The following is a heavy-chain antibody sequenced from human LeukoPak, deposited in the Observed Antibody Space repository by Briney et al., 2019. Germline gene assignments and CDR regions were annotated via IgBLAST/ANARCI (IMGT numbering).Heavy chain of an antibody. D-gene: IGHD3-22*01. CDR3: AKDRSGHYYDSSGIFDY. J-gene: IGHJ4*02. CDR2: LSYDDGSNK. CDR1: GFTFNTYG. V-gene: IGHV3-30*18. Sequence: GGSLRLSCAASGFTFNTYGMNWVRQAPGKGLEWVAVLSYDDGSNKYYADSVKGRFTISRDNSKNTLYLQMNSLRAEDTAVYYCAKDRSGHYYDSSGIFDYWGQGTLVTVSS.